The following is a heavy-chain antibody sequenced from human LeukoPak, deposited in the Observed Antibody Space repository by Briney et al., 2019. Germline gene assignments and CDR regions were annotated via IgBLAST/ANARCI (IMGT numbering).Heavy chain of an antibody. CDR3: ARFLRYCSSTSCYTSWFDP. CDR2: INHSGST. J-gene: IGHJ5*02. CDR1: GGSFSGYY. V-gene: IGHV4-34*01. Sequence: SETLSLTCAVYGGSFSGYYWSWIRQPPGKGLDWIGEINHSGSTNYNPSLKSRVTISVDTSKNQFSLKLSSVTAADTAVYYCARFLRYCSSTSCYTSWFDPWGQGTLVTVSS. D-gene: IGHD2-2*02.